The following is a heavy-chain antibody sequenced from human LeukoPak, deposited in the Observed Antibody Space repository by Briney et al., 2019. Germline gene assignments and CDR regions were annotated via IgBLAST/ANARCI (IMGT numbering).Heavy chain of an antibody. Sequence: PGGSLRLSCAASGFTFSSYAMSWVRQAPGKGLEWVSAISGSGGSTYYADSVKGRFTISRDNSKNTLYLQMNSLRAEDTAVYYCAKLLGIAAAGTFWFDPWGQGTLVTVSS. V-gene: IGHV3-23*01. J-gene: IGHJ5*02. CDR2: ISGSGGST. D-gene: IGHD6-13*01. CDR1: GFTFSSYA. CDR3: AKLLGIAAAGTFWFDP.